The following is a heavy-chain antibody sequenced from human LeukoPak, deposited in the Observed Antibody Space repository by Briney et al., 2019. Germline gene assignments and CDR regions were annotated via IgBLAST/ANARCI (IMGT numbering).Heavy chain of an antibody. V-gene: IGHV4-59*01. J-gene: IGHJ4*02. CDR1: GVSISSYY. CDR3: ARGTSSLDY. Sequence: PSETLSLTCTVSGVSISSYYWSWIRQPPGKGLEYIGYIYYSGNTNYNPSLKSRVTISMDTSKNQFSLKLSSVTAADTAVYYCARGTSSLDYWGQGTLVTVSS. CDR2: IYYSGNT.